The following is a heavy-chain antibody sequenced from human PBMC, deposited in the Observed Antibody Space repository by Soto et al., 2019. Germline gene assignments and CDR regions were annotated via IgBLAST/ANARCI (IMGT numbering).Heavy chain of an antibody. D-gene: IGHD5-18*01. CDR3: ASGYSDGFGGDDAFDI. CDR2: IIPIFGTA. Sequence: QVQLVQSGAEVKKPGSSVKVSCKASGGTFSSYAISWVRQAPGQGLEWMGGIIPIFGTANYAQKFQGRVTITADESTRTAYKELSRLRSEDTVVYYCASGYSDGFGGDDAFDIWGQGTMVTVSS. J-gene: IGHJ3*02. CDR1: GGTFSSYA. V-gene: IGHV1-69*01.